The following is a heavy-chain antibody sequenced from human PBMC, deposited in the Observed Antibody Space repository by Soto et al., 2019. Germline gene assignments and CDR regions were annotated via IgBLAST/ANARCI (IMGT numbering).Heavy chain of an antibody. D-gene: IGHD6-19*01. CDR3: AKDISSSGWLDAFDI. CDR1: GFTFSSYA. V-gene: IGHV3-23*01. CDR2: ISGSGGST. J-gene: IGHJ3*02. Sequence: EVQLLESGGGLVQPGGTLRLSCAASGFTFSSYAMSWVRQAPGKGLEWVSAISGSGGSTYHADSVKGRFTISRDNSKNTLYLQMNSLRAEDTAVYYCAKDISSSGWLDAFDIWGQGTMVTVSS.